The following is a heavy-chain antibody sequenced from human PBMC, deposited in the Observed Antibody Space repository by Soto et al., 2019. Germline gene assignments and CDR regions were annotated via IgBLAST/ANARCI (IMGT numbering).Heavy chain of an antibody. CDR1: GYSISSGYY. D-gene: IGHD6-6*01. Sequence: PSETLSLTCAVSGYSISSGYYWGWIRQPPGKGLEWIATIHHSGQTFYNPSLQSRVTISVDAARNQFSLKLTSVTAADTAVYYCARDPLGAREDFDYWGQGTLVTVSS. V-gene: IGHV4-38-2*02. J-gene: IGHJ4*02. CDR2: IHHSGQT. CDR3: ARDPLGAREDFDY.